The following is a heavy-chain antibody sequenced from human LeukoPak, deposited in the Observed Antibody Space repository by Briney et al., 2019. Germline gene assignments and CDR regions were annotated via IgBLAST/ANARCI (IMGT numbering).Heavy chain of an antibody. D-gene: IGHD2-21*02. Sequence: PGGSLRLSCAASGFTFSSYSINWVRQAPGKGLEWVSCVSTTSSFIYYADSVKGRFTISRDNAKNSLYLQMNSLRAEDTAVYYCASTYCGGDCYHSAEYFQHWGQGTLVTVSS. V-gene: IGHV3-21*01. CDR2: VSTTSSFI. J-gene: IGHJ1*01. CDR1: GFTFSSYS. CDR3: ASTYCGGDCYHSAEYFQH.